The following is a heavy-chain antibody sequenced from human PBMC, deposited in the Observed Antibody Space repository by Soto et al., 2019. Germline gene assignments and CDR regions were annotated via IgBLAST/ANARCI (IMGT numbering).Heavy chain of an antibody. D-gene: IGHD6-19*01. CDR3: AKSTPIAVACTRGRYYYYYGMDV. CDR2: ISGSGGST. J-gene: IGHJ6*02. CDR1: GFTFSSYA. Sequence: EVQLLESGGGLVQPGGSLRLSCAASGFTFSSYAMSWVRQAPGKGLEWVSAISGSGGSTYYADSVKGRFTISRDNSKNTLYLHMNSLRAEDTAVYYCAKSTPIAVACTRGRYYYYYGMDVWGQGTTVTVSS. V-gene: IGHV3-23*01.